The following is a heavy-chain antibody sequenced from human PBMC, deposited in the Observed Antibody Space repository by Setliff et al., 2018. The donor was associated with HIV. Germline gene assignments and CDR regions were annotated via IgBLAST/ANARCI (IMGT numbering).Heavy chain of an antibody. CDR3: ARGHEWLRN. J-gene: IGHJ4*02. CDR2: ISYTGGT. Sequence: ETLSLTCTVSGDSIRNDYWTWIRQSPEKGLEWIAYISYTGGTNYNPSLKSRVTLSLGASKNQISLKLRSVIAADTAMYYCARGHEWLRNWGQGTLVTVSS. D-gene: IGHD5-12*01. V-gene: IGHV4-59*01. CDR1: GDSIRNDY.